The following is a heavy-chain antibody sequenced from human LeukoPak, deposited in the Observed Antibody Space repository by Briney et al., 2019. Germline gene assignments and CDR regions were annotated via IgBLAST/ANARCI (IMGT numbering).Heavy chain of an antibody. V-gene: IGHV1-24*01. D-gene: IGHD1-26*01. CDR2: FDPGDGET. Sequence: GASVKVSCKVSGDILTYLSMHWVRQAPGKGLEWMGGFDPGDGETIYAQRFQGRVTMTEDTSTDTAYMYLSSLRSEDTAVYYCATVRPKARSGSYFHYYDYMDVWGQGTTVTVSS. CDR1: GDILTYLS. J-gene: IGHJ6*03. CDR3: ATVRPKARSGSYFHYYDYMDV.